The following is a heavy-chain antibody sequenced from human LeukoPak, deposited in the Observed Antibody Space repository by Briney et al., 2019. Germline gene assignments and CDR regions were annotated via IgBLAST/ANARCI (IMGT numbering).Heavy chain of an antibody. CDR1: GGSISSSNYY. D-gene: IGHD1-26*01. J-gene: IGHJ6*03. Sequence: KPSETLSLTCTVSGGSISSSNYYWGWIRQPPGKGLEWIGRIYTSGSTNYNPSLKSRVTMSVDTSKNQFSLKLSSVTAADTAVYYCARDSVGATPSPITSSRRYYYYYYMDVWGKGTTVTISS. V-gene: IGHV4-39*07. CDR2: IYTSGST. CDR3: ARDSVGATPSPITSSRRYYYYYYMDV.